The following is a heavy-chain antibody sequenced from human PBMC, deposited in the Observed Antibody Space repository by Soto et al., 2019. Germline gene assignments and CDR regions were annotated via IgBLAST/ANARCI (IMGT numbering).Heavy chain of an antibody. D-gene: IGHD3-3*01. CDR2: INHSGST. J-gene: IGHJ6*02. Sequence: PSETLSLTCAVYGGSFSGYYWSWIRQPPGKGLEWIGEINHSGSTNYNPSLKSRVTISVDTSKKQFSLKLSSVTAADTAVYYCGRGPLVLFLEWLTGLGVCGMEVLGQGTTVTVFS. CDR3: GRGPLVLFLEWLTGLGVCGMEV. V-gene: IGHV4-34*01. CDR1: GGSFSGYY.